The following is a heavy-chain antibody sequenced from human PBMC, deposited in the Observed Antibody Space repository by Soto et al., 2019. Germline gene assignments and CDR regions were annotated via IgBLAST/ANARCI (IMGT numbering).Heavy chain of an antibody. CDR1: GFTFSSYA. D-gene: IGHD2-2*01. J-gene: IGHJ4*02. CDR2: ISGSGGST. V-gene: IGHV3-23*01. Sequence: EVQLLESGGGLVQPGGSLRLSCAASGFTFSSYAMSWVRQAPGKGLEWVSAISGSGGSTYYADSVKGRFTISRDNSKNTLYLQMNSLRAEDTAVYDCAKDRGVVVPAATAHDYWGQGTLVTVSS. CDR3: AKDRGVVVPAATAHDY.